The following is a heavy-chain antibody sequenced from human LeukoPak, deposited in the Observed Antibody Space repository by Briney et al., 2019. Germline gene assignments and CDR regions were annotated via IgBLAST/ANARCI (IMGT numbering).Heavy chain of an antibody. Sequence: SETLSLTCTVSGGSISSYYWSWIRQPPGKGLEWIGYIYYSGSTNYNPSLKSRVTISVDTSKNQFSLKLSSVTAADTAVYYCARHDPYYGSGSYYDWFDPWGQGTLVTVSS. V-gene: IGHV4-59*08. CDR2: IYYSGST. CDR1: GGSISSYY. J-gene: IGHJ5*02. CDR3: ARHDPYYGSGSYYDWFDP. D-gene: IGHD3-10*01.